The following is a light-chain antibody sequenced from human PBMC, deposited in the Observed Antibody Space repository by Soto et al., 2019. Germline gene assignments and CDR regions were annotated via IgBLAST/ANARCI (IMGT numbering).Light chain of an antibody. Sequence: DIQMTQSPSSLSASVGDRVTITCRASQTISMYLSWYQQTPGKAPNLLIYDASTLQSGVPSRFSGSGSGTEFTLTISSLQPEDFATYSCQQTHTTPLTFGGGTKVEIK. CDR3: QQTHTTPLT. CDR2: DAS. J-gene: IGKJ4*01. CDR1: QTISMY. V-gene: IGKV1-39*01.